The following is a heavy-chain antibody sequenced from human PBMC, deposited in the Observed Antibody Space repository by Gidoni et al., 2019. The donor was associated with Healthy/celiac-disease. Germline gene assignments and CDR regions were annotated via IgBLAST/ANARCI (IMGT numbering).Heavy chain of an antibody. Sequence: EVQLLESGGGLVQPGGSLRLSCAASGFTFSSYAMSWVRQAPGQGLEWVSAISGSGGSTYYADSVKGRFPISRDNSKNTLYLQMNSLSAEDTAVYYCAKGPLVGAKHYWGQGTLVTVSS. CDR1: GFTFSSYA. V-gene: IGHV3-23*01. D-gene: IGHD1-26*01. J-gene: IGHJ4*02. CDR3: AKGPLVGAKHY. CDR2: ISGSGGST.